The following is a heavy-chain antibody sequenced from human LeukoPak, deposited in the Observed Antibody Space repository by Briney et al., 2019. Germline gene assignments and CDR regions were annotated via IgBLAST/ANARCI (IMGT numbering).Heavy chain of an antibody. V-gene: IGHV4-39*01. Sequence: SETLSLTCTDSRGSLNNTNYLLRGIRQPPGRGLEWIASIRYSESAYYSPSLKSRATISVDTSKNQFSLRLRSLTATDTPVYYCATHHCSHYWGQGTLVTVSS. J-gene: IGHJ4*02. CDR2: IRYSESA. CDR3: ATHHCSHY. D-gene: IGHD2-15*01. CDR1: RGSLNNTNYL.